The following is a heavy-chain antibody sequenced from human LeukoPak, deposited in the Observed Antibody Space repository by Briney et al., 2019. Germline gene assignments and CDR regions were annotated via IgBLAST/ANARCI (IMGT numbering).Heavy chain of an antibody. D-gene: IGHD2-21*02. J-gene: IGHJ3*02. CDR3: AVVVTAIRRYDAFDI. CDR1: GFTVSSNY. CDR2: IYSGGST. Sequence: GGSLRLSCAASGFTVSSNYMSWVRQAPGKGLEWASVIYSGGSTYYADSVKGRFTISRDNSKNTLYLQMNSLRAEDTAVYYCAVVVTAIRRYDAFDIWGQGTMVTVSS. V-gene: IGHV3-53*01.